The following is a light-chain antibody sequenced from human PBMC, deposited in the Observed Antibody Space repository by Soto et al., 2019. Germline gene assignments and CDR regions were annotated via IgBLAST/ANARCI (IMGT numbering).Light chain of an antibody. CDR3: QQYGSSRT. J-gene: IGKJ1*01. CDR1: QSIGSSY. V-gene: IGKV3-20*01. Sequence: EVVLKQSPGTLSLSSGERATISGRASQSIGSSYLAWYQQKPGQAPRLLMYDPSSRATGIPDRFSGSGSGTDFTLTISRLEPEDFAVYYCQQYGSSRTFGQGTKVDIK. CDR2: DPS.